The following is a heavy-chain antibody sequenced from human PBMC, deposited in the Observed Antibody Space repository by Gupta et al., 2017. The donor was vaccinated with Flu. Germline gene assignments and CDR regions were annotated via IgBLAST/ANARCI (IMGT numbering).Heavy chain of an antibody. D-gene: IGHD3-22*01. CDR1: GFTFSSYG. CDR3: AKGYYDSGP. V-gene: IGHV3-30*18. CDR2: ISYDGSNK. J-gene: IGHJ5*02. Sequence: QVQLVESGGGVVQPGRSLRLSCVASGFTFSSYGMHWVRQAPGKGLECVAVISYDGSNKSYADSVKGRFTISRDNSKNTLYLQMNSLRAEDTAVYYCAKGYYDSGPWGQGTLVTVSS.